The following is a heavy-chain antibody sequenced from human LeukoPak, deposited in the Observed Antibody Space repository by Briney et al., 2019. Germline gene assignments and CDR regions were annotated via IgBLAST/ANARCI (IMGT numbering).Heavy chain of an antibody. CDR2: IYTSGST. J-gene: IGHJ4*02. CDR3: ATITAAGTEYFDY. CDR1: GGSISSGSYY. V-gene: IGHV4-61*02. D-gene: IGHD6-13*01. Sequence: SETLSLTCTVSGGSISSGSYYWSWIRQPAGKGLEWIGRIYTSGSTNYNPSLKSRVTISVDTSKNQFSLKLSSVTVADTAVYYCATITAAGTEYFDYWGQGTLVTVSS.